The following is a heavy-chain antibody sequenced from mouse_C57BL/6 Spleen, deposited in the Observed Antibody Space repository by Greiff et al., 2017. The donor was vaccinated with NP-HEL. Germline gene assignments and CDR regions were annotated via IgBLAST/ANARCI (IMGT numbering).Heavy chain of an antibody. V-gene: IGHV1-50*01. CDR1: GYTFTSYW. D-gene: IGHD4-1*01. Sequence: VQLQQPGAELVKPGASVKLSCKASGYTFTSYWMQWVKQRPGQGLEWIGEIDPSDSYTNYNQKFKGKATLTVDTSSSTAYMQLSSLTSEDSAVYYCAKRELGLDYWGQGTTLTVSS. CDR2: IDPSDSYT. J-gene: IGHJ2*01. CDR3: AKRELGLDY.